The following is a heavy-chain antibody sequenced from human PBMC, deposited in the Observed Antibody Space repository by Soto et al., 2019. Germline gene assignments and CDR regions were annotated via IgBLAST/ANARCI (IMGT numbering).Heavy chain of an antibody. CDR2: ISRTSDYI. CDR3: RREEYDY. D-gene: IGHD1-26*01. J-gene: IGHJ4*02. V-gene: IGHV3-21*01. CDR1: GFTFNTYT. Sequence: EVQLVESGRGLVKPGGSLRLSCAASGFTFNTYTMSWVRQAPGRGLEWVASISRTSDYIFYVDSVKGRFTISRDNAQNSLYLQMSSLRAEDTAVYYCRREEYDYWGQGTLVTVSS.